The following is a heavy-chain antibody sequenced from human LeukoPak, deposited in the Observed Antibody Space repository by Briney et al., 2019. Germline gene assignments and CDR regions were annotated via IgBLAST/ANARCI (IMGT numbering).Heavy chain of an antibody. J-gene: IGHJ3*02. CDR1: GFTFSSYT. CDR3: ARDRRDGYNWDAFDI. CDR2: ISISSGYI. Sequence: GGSLRLSCAASGFTFSSYTMNWVRQAPGKGLEWVSSISISSGYIAYADSLKGRFTVSRDNAKNSLFLQMSGLRAEDTAVYYCARDRRDGYNWDAFDIWGQGTMVAVSS. D-gene: IGHD5-24*01. V-gene: IGHV3-21*01.